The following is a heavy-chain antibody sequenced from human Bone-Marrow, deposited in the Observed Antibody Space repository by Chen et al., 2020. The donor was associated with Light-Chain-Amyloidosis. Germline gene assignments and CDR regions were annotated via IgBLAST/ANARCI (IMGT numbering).Heavy chain of an antibody. D-gene: IGHD3-9*01. CDR1: GFGFGSYA. J-gene: IGHJ3*02. CDR3: AKDISYDEILPGCPADAFDI. Sequence: EVQIVESGEGLLQRGGFLRRPVAPSGFGFGSYAMSWVRQAAGKGLEWVSSISGSGGSRYYGESVKGRLTITRDNSKSAVFLEMKSLRAEDTAVYYCAKDISYDEILPGCPADAFDIWGQGTMVTVSS. V-gene: IGHV3-23*04. CDR2: ISGSGGSR.